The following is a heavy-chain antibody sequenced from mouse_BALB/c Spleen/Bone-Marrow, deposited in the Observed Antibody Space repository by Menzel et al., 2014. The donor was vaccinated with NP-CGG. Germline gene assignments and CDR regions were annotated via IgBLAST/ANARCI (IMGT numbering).Heavy chain of an antibody. CDR2: INPSNGGT. V-gene: IGHV1S81*02. CDR1: GYTFTSYY. CDR3: SRGRRDALDY. Sequence: QVQLQQSGAELVKPGASVKLSCKASGYTFTSYYMYWVKQRPGQGLEWFGEINPSNGGTNFNEKFKNKATLTVDKSSSTAYMQLNSLTSEDSAVYYCSRGRRDALDYWGQGTSVTVSS. J-gene: IGHJ4*01.